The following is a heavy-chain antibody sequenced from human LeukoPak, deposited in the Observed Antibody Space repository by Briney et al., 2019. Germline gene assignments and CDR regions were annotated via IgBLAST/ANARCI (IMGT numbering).Heavy chain of an antibody. Sequence: GRSLRLSCAASGFTFSSYGMHWVRQAPGKGLEWVAVIWYDGSNKYYADSVKGRFTIFRDNSKNTLYLQMNSLRAEDTAVYYCARVPASAMSAFFDYWGQGTLVTVSS. CDR1: GFTFSSYG. CDR3: ARVPASAMSAFFDY. J-gene: IGHJ4*02. D-gene: IGHD2-2*01. V-gene: IGHV3-33*01. CDR2: IWYDGSNK.